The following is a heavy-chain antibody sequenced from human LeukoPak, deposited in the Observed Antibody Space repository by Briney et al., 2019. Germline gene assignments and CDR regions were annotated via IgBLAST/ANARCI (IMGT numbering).Heavy chain of an antibody. J-gene: IGHJ4*02. CDR3: ARDLPAQLWSHDY. V-gene: IGHV4-39*02. CDR1: GGSMGSASSY. Sequence: TSETLSLTCTVSGGSMGSASSYWGWIRQPPGKGLEWIGTVYYTGRTYNNPSLKSRITISVDSSNNQFSLKVASVTAADTAVYYCARDLPAQLWSHDYWGQGALVIVSS. CDR2: VYYTGRT. D-gene: IGHD5-18*01.